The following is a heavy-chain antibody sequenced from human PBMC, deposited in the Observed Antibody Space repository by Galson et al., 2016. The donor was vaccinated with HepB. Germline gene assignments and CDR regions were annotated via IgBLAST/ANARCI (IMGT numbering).Heavy chain of an antibody. CDR3: VKIGGSGWYDY. CDR2: INTNEGSR. V-gene: IGHV3-64D*06. D-gene: IGHD6-19*01. Sequence: SLRLSCAASGFTFSSYAMHWVRQAPGKGLEYVSAINTNEGSRYYAYSVKGRFTISRDNSKNTLYLQMSSLRPEDTAVYYCVKIGGSGWYDYWGQATLVAVSS. CDR1: GFTFSSYA. J-gene: IGHJ4*02.